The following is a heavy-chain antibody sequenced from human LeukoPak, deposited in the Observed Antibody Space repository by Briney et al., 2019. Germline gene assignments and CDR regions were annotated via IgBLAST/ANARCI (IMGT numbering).Heavy chain of an antibody. V-gene: IGHV4-59*13. Sequence: SETLSLTCSVSGGSISSNYWSWLRQPPGKGLEWLGYTHYSGSTNYNPSLKSRVLISVDSSKNQFSLKLTSVTAADTAVYYCARYDLLTGSYFEYWGEGTLVTVSS. D-gene: IGHD3-9*01. CDR1: GGSISSNY. CDR2: THYSGST. J-gene: IGHJ4*02. CDR3: ARYDLLTGSYFEY.